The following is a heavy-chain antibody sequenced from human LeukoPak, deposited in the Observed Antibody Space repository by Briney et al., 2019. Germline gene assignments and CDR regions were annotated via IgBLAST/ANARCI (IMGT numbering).Heavy chain of an antibody. V-gene: IGHV3-21*01. J-gene: IGHJ4*02. Sequence: GGSLRLSCVASQFTFNNYAMNWVRQAPGKGLEWVSSISSSSSYIYYADSVKGRFTISRDNAKNSLYLQMNSLRAEDTAVYYCAREVEYYDSSEGFDYWGQGTLVTVSS. CDR2: ISSSSSYI. D-gene: IGHD3-22*01. CDR3: AREVEYYDSSEGFDY. CDR1: QFTFNNYA.